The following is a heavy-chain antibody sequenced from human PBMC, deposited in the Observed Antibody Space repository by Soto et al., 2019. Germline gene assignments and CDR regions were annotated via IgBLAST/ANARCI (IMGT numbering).Heavy chain of an antibody. V-gene: IGHV4-39*07. D-gene: IGHD6-13*01. CDR3: ARVEGIAAAGYDY. Sequence: SETLSLTCIVSNGSISNSGSYWGWIRQPPGKGLEWIGETYHSGSTYYNPSLKSRVTISVDKSKNQFSLKLSSVTAADTAVYYCARVEGIAAAGYDYWGQGTLVTVSS. CDR1: NGSISNSGSY. CDR2: TYHSGST. J-gene: IGHJ4*02.